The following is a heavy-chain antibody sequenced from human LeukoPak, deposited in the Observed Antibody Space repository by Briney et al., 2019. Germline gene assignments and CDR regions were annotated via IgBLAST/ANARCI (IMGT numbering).Heavy chain of an antibody. V-gene: IGHV4-34*01. D-gene: IGHD3-10*01. CDR2: INHSGST. Sequence: GSLRLSCAASGFTFSSYGMHWVRQAPGKGLEWIGEINHSGSTNYNPSLKSRVTISVDTSKNQFSLKLSSVTAADTAVYYCARLQYTYYYGSGRLGLDPWGQGTLVTVSS. CDR1: GFTFSSYG. CDR3: ARLQYTYYYGSGRLGLDP. J-gene: IGHJ5*02.